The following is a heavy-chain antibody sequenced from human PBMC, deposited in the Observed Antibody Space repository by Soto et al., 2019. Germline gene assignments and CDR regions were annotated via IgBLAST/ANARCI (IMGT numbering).Heavy chain of an antibody. J-gene: IGHJ5*02. CDR2: IYYSGST. CDR3: ARSYYDSTGFAVDP. Sequence: SETLSLTCTVSCGSISSGGYYWSWIRQHPGKGLEWIGYIYYSGSTYYNPSLKSRVTISVETSKNQFSVKLTSVTAADTAVYYCARSYYDSTGFAVDPWGQGTLVTVSS. CDR1: CGSISSGGYY. D-gene: IGHD3-22*01. V-gene: IGHV4-31*03.